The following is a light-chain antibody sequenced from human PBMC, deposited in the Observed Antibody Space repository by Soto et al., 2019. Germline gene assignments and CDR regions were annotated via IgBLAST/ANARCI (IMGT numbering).Light chain of an antibody. J-gene: IGKJ5*01. CDR2: AAS. CDR3: QYTDSFPLIT. Sequence: DIQMTQSPSFVSASVGDRVTITCRASQAISNWVAWYQQKPGKAPKLLIYAASSLYSGVPARFSGSGSGTDFTLTITSLQPEDFATYYCQYTDSFPLITFGRGTRLEIK. V-gene: IGKV1-12*01. CDR1: QAISNW.